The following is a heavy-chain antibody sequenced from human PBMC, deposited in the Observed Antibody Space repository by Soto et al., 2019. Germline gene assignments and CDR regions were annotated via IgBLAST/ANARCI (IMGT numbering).Heavy chain of an antibody. CDR2: IWYDGSNK. D-gene: IGHD5-12*01. Sequence: GGSLRLSCAASGFTFSSYGMHWVRQAPGKGLEWVAVIWYDGSNKYYVDSVKGRFTISRDNSKNTLYLQMNSLRAEDTAVYYCARVRVATIPKYYYGMDVWGQGTTVTVSS. CDR3: ARVRVATIPKYYYGMDV. J-gene: IGHJ6*02. CDR1: GFTFSSYG. V-gene: IGHV3-33*01.